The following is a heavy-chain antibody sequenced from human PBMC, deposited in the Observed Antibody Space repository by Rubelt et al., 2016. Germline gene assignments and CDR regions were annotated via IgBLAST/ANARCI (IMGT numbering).Heavy chain of an antibody. J-gene: IGHJ6*02. V-gene: IGHV4-39*01. CDR3: ARVGYCSGGSCYSHDWGMDV. Sequence: GTLSLTCTVSGGSISSSSYYWGWIRQPPGKGLEWIGSIYYSGSTYYNPSLKSRVTISVDTSKNQFSLKLSSVTAADTAVYYCARVGYCSGGSCYSHDWGMDVWGQGTTVTVSS. CDR1: GGSISSSSYY. CDR2: IYYSGST. D-gene: IGHD2-15*01.